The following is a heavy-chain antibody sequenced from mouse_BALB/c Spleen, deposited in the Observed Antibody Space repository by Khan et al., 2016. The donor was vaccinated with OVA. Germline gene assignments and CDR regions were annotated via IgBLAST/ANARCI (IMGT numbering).Heavy chain of an antibody. Sequence: EVELVESGGGLVQPGGSRKLSCAASGFTFRDYGMAWVRQAPGKGPEWVAFISDLAYTIYYAATVTGRFTISRENTKNTLYLEMRSRRSEDTAMDYCARGGGTAPFAYWGLGTLVTVSA. V-gene: IGHV5-15*02. CDR3: ARGGGTAPFAY. CDR2: ISDLAYTI. D-gene: IGHD1-2*01. CDR1: GFTFRDYG. J-gene: IGHJ3*01.